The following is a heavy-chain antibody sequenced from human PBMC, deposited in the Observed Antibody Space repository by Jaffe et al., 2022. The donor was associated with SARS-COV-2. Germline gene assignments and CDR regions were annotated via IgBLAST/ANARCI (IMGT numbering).Heavy chain of an antibody. Sequence: QVQLQQWGAGLLKPSETLSLTCAVYGGSFSGYYWTWIRQPPGKGLEWIGEINHSGSVSYNPSLKSRVTISLDTSKNQFSLKLTSVTAADTAVYFCARARLETTMIVVVITTHNLYFDNWGRGTPVTVSS. J-gene: IGHJ4*02. CDR2: INHSGSV. V-gene: IGHV4-34*01. CDR3: ARARLETTMIVVVITTHNLYFDN. CDR1: GGSFSGYY. D-gene: IGHD3-22*01.